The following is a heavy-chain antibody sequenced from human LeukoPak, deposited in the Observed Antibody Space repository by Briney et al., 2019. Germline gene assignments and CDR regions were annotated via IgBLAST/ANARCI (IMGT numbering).Heavy chain of an antibody. CDR3: ARGSSGTYDMGY. Sequence: GGSLRLSCAASGFTVSSNYMSWARQAPGKGLEWVSVIYSGGSTYYAESVKGRFTISRDNSKNTLFLQMNGLRAEDTAVYYCARGSSGTYDMGYWGRGTLVTVSS. V-gene: IGHV3-66*01. CDR1: GFTVSSNY. J-gene: IGHJ4*02. CDR2: IYSGGST. D-gene: IGHD1-26*01.